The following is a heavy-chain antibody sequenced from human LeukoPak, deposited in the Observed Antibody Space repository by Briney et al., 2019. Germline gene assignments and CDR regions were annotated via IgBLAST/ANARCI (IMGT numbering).Heavy chain of an antibody. Sequence: SETLSLTCTVSGGSISSYYWSWSRQPPGNGLEWIGYIYYSGSTNYNPSLKSRVTISVDTSKNQFSLKLSSVTAADTAVYYCARDIQGYLDYWGQGTLVTVSS. CDR2: IYYSGST. CDR3: ARDIQGYLDY. J-gene: IGHJ4*02. CDR1: GGSISSYY. V-gene: IGHV4-59*01.